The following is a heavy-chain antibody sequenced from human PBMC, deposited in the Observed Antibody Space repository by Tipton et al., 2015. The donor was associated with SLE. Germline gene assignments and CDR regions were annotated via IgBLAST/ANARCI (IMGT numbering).Heavy chain of an antibody. Sequence: QLVQSGAEVKKPGASVKISCKASGYTFTSYDMYWVRQAPGQGLEWMGIINPSYDTTRYAQKFRGRVTMTRDTSTSTVYMELSGLTSDDTAVYYCAREVDAFDIWGQGTTVIVS. CDR1: GYTFTSYD. CDR3: AREVDAFDI. CDR2: INPSYDTT. V-gene: IGHV1-46*01. J-gene: IGHJ3*02.